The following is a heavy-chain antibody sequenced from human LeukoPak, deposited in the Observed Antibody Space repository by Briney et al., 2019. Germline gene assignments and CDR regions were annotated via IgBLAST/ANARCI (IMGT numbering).Heavy chain of an antibody. J-gene: IGHJ4*02. D-gene: IGHD3-22*01. CDR1: GFXFSSYA. V-gene: IGHV3-64*01. Sequence: PGGSLRLSCAASGFXFSSYAMHWVRQAPGKGLEYVSAIGSTGGSTYYANSVKGRFTISRDNSKNTLFLQMGGLRAEDMAVYYCARVFYDSSAYYYDYWGQGTLVTVSS. CDR3: ARVFYDSSAYYYDY. CDR2: IGSTGGST.